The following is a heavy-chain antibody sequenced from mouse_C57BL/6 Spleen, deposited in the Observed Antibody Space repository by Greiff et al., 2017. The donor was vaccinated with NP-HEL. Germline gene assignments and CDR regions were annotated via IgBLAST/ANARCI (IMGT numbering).Heavy chain of an antibody. CDR2: ISDGGSYT. J-gene: IGHJ1*03. D-gene: IGHD1-1*01. CDR3: ARDRAVVEPYWYFDV. Sequence: EVMLVESGGGLVKPGGSLKLSCAASGFTFSSYAMSWVRQTPEKRLEWVATISDGGSYTYYPDNVKGRFTISRDNAKNNLYLQMSHLKSEDTAMYYCARDRAVVEPYWYFDVWGTGTTVTVSS. CDR1: GFTFSSYA. V-gene: IGHV5-4*01.